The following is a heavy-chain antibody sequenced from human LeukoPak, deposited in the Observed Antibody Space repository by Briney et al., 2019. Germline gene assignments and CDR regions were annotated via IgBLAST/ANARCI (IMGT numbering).Heavy chain of an antibody. CDR3: AKYIGYCSGGSCAKDYYYYYMDV. CDR2: ISGSGGST. Sequence: GGSLRPSCAASGFTFSSYAMSWVRQAPGKGLEWVSAISGSGGSTYYADSVKGRFTISRDNSKNTLYLQMNSLRAEDTAVYYCAKYIGYCSGGSCAKDYYYYYMDVWGKGTTVTVSS. D-gene: IGHD2-15*01. J-gene: IGHJ6*03. V-gene: IGHV3-23*01. CDR1: GFTFSSYA.